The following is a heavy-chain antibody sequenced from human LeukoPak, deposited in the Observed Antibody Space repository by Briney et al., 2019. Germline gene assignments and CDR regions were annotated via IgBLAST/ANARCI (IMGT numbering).Heavy chain of an antibody. CDR3: ARTYYYDSSGYYYVDWFDP. Sequence: ASVKVSCKASGYTFTSYYMHWVRQAPGQGLEWMGIINPSGGSTSYAQKLQGRVTMTTDTSTSTAYMELRSLRSDDTAVYYCARTYYYDSSGYYYVDWFDPWGQGTLVTVSS. CDR1: GYTFTSYY. J-gene: IGHJ5*02. V-gene: IGHV1-46*01. CDR2: INPSGGST. D-gene: IGHD3-22*01.